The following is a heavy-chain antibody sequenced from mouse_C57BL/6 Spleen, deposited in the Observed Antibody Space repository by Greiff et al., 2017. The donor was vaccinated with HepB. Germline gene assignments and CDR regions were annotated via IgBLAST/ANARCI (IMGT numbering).Heavy chain of an antibody. CDR1: GYTFTSYW. Sequence: VQLQQPGAELVMPGASVKLSCKASGYTFTSYWMHWVKQRPGQGLEWIGEIDPSGSYTNYNQKFKGKSTLTVDKSSSTAYMQLSSLTSEDSAVYYAARRYPGGYWYFDVWGTGTTVTVSS. V-gene: IGHV1-69*01. D-gene: IGHD1-1*01. J-gene: IGHJ1*03. CDR3: ARRYPGGYWYFDV. CDR2: IDPSGSYT.